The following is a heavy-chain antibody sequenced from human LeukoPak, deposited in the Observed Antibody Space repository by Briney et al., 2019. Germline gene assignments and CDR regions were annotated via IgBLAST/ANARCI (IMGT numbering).Heavy chain of an antibody. D-gene: IGHD2-2*01. J-gene: IGHJ5*02. CDR1: GYSFTSYW. CDR3: ARRVYRSSTDWFDP. Sequence: GESLKISFKGSGYSFTSYWIGWVRPRPGKGVEWMGIIYPGDSDTRYSPSFQGQVTISADKSISTAYLQWSSLKASDTAMYYCARRVYRSSTDWFDPWGQGTLVTVSS. CDR2: IYPGDSDT. V-gene: IGHV5-51*01.